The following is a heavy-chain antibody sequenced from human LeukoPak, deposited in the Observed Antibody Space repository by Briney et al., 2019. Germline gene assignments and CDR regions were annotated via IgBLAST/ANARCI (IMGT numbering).Heavy chain of an antibody. CDR2: IKQDGSEK. CDR3: ARDAYGDYLDY. CDR1: GFTFSSYW. D-gene: IGHD4-17*01. J-gene: IGHJ4*02. V-gene: IGHV3-7*01. Sequence: GGSLRLSCAASGFTFSSYWMGWVRQAPGKGLEWVANIKQDGSEKYYVDSVKGRFTISRDNAMNSLYLQMNSLRAEDTAVYYCARDAYGDYLDYWGQGTLVTVSS.